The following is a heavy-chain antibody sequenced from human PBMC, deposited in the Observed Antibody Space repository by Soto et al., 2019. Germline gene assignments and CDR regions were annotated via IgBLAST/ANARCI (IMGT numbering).Heavy chain of an antibody. D-gene: IGHD2-15*01. Sequence: GGSLRLSCAASGFTFSNYAMSWVRQAPGKGLEWVSTISGGAGTTYYADSVKGRFTISRDNSKNTLYLQMDSLRAEDTALHYCARLWGYGEYCSGGRCYSGFDYWGQGTLVTVSS. CDR1: GFTFSNYA. CDR3: ARLWGYGEYCSGGRCYSGFDY. CDR2: ISGGAGTT. V-gene: IGHV3-23*01. J-gene: IGHJ4*02.